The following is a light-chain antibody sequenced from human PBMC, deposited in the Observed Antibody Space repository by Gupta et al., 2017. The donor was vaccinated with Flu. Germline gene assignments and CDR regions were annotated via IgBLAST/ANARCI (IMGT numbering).Light chain of an antibody. CDR2: GAS. V-gene: IGKV3-20*01. CDR1: LSVSSSY. CDR3: QQYGSSTQYT. Sequence: EIVLTQSPGTLSLSPGERATLSCRASLSVSSSYLAWYQQKPGQAPRLLIYGASSRATGIPDRFSGSGCGTDFTLTISRREPEDFAVYYCQQYGSSTQYTFGQGTKLEIK. J-gene: IGKJ2*01.